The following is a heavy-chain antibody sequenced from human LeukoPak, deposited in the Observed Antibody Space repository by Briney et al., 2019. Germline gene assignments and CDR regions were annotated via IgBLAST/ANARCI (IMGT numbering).Heavy chain of an antibody. CDR3: AKGGSAWSYLDY. D-gene: IGHD6-19*01. CDR2: LGGSGGNT. Sequence: GGSLRLSCAASGFTFSNYPMNWVRQAPRRGLEWVSSLGGSGGNTYYADSVRGRFTISRDNSKNMLYLQMNSLRVDDTAVYYCAKGGSAWSYLDYWGQGALVTVSS. V-gene: IGHV3-23*01. CDR1: GFTFSNYP. J-gene: IGHJ4*02.